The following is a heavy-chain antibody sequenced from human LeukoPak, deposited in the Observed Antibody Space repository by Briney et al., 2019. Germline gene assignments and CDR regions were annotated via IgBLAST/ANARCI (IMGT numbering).Heavy chain of an antibody. Sequence: GGSPRLSCAASGFTFSNYDMSWVRQAPGKGLEWVSSISDSGGSTYYADSVKGRFTISRDNPKNTLYLQMTNLRAADTAVYYCAKDLSRAVAADWFDPWDQGSLVTVS. J-gene: IGHJ5*02. CDR1: GFTFSNYD. CDR3: AKDLSRAVAADWFDP. D-gene: IGHD6-19*01. CDR2: ISDSGGST. V-gene: IGHV3-23*01.